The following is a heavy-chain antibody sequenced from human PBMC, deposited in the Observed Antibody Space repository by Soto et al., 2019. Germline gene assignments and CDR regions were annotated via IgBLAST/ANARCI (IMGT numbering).Heavy chain of an antibody. J-gene: IGHJ6*02. CDR3: ARGVSYDFWNGIYVHYNGSDV. Sequence: QAHLVQSGSEVEKPGASVKVSCRSSGYTFSSYGINWVRQAPGQGLEWMGWISPYNHETYSVDKFQDRVTMTADTSASIAYMELRSLRSDDTAVYYCARGVSYDFWNGIYVHYNGSDVWGQGTAVTVSS. CDR2: ISPYNHET. CDR1: GYTFSSYG. D-gene: IGHD3-3*01. V-gene: IGHV1-18*04.